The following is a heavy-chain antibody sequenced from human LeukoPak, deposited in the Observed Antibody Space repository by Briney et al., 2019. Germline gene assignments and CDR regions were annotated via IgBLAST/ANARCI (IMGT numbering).Heavy chain of an antibody. J-gene: IGHJ5*02. Sequence: ASVKVSCKASGYTFTGYYMHWVRQAPGQGLEWMGWINPNSGGTNYAQKFQGRVTMTRDTSISTAYMELSRLRSDDTAVYYCARVMYGSGSGEKYNWFDPWGQGTLVTVSS. CDR1: GYTFTGYY. CDR3: ARVMYGSGSGEKYNWFDP. V-gene: IGHV1-2*02. CDR2: INPNSGGT. D-gene: IGHD3-10*01.